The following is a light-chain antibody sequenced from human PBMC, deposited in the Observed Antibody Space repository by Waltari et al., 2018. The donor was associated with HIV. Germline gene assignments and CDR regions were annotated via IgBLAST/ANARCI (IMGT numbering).Light chain of an antibody. CDR2: DVS. J-gene: IGLJ1*01. Sequence: QSALTQPASVSGSPGQSITISCTETSSDVGGYKYVSWYQQHPGKAPKLMIYDVSNRPLVVSTRFSCSKSGNTASLTISGLRAEDEADYFCSSYTSSRTPYYVLGTGTEVTVL. CDR1: SSDVGGYKY. V-gene: IGLV2-14*01. CDR3: SSYTSSRTPYYV.